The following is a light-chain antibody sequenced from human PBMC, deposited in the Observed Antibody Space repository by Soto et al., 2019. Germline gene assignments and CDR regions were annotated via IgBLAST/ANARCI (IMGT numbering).Light chain of an antibody. Sequence: DIQLTQSPSSLSASVGDRVTITCRASESISTYLNWFQQKPGKAPRLLIYAASSLHSGVPSRFSGSGSGTDFTLTISSLQPQDFATYYCQETYGVPFFSFGPGTKVDI. CDR3: QETYGVPFFS. CDR1: ESISTY. J-gene: IGKJ3*01. V-gene: IGKV1-39*01. CDR2: AAS.